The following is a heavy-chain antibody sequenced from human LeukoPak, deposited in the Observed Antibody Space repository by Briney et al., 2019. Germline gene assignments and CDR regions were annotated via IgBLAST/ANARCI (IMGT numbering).Heavy chain of an antibody. CDR1: GGSISSYY. J-gene: IGHJ6*03. CDR2: IYYSGST. V-gene: IGHV4-4*07. Sequence: PSETLSLTCTVSGGSISSYYWSWIRQPAGKGLEWIGRIYYSGSTNYNPSLKSRVTISVDTSKNQFSLKLSSVTAADTAVYYCARVALELAEWDYYYMDVWGKGTTVTVSS. D-gene: IGHD1-7*01. CDR3: ARVALELAEWDYYYMDV.